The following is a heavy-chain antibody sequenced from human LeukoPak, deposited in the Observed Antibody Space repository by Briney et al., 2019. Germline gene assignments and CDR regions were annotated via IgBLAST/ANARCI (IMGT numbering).Heavy chain of an antibody. CDR1: GFTFSSYG. Sequence: PGGSLRLSCAASGFTFSSYGMSWVRQAPGKGLEWVSAISGSGGSTYYADSVKGRFTISRDNSKNTLYLQMNSLRAEDTAVYYCAKDTKLIWFGEFSFADRRDDYWGQGTLVTVSS. CDR3: AKDTKLIWFGEFSFADRRDDY. J-gene: IGHJ4*02. CDR2: ISGSGGST. D-gene: IGHD3-10*01. V-gene: IGHV3-23*01.